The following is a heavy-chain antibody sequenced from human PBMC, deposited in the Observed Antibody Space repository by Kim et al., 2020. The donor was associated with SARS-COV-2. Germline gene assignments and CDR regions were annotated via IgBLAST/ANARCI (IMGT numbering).Heavy chain of an antibody. CDR1: GYTFISYS. Sequence: ASVKVSCKASGYTFISYSIHWVRQAPGQGLEWMGWISPNSGNPNYAQGFAGRFVFALDTSVSTAYLQISSLKADDTAVYYCARDNNNIAYVRFSQRVGFDPGGQGTLVRVS. CDR3: ARDNNNIAYVRFSQRVGFDP. J-gene: IGHJ5*02. V-gene: IGHV7-4-1*02. D-gene: IGHD5-12*01. CDR2: ISPNSGNP.